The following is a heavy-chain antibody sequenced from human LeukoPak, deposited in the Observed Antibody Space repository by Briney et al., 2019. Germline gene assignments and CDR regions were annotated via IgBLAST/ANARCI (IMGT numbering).Heavy chain of an antibody. D-gene: IGHD2-15*01. Sequence: GGSLRLSCAASGFTFSSYWMSWVRQAPGKGLEWVANIKQDGSEKYYVDSVKGRFTISGDNAKNLLYLQMNSLRAEDTAVYYCARAPSFVGTDAFDIWGQGTMVTVSS. J-gene: IGHJ3*02. CDR1: GFTFSSYW. CDR3: ARAPSFVGTDAFDI. CDR2: IKQDGSEK. V-gene: IGHV3-7*01.